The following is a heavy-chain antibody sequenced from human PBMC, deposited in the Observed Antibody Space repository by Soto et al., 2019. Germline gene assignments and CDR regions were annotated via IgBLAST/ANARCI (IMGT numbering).Heavy chain of an antibody. CDR2: ISGSGGST. CDR1: GFTFSSYA. CDR3: AKTFTGIAVAGEGY. Sequence: VGSLRLSCAASGFTFSSYAMSWVRQAPGKGLEWVSAISGSGGSTYYADSVKGRFTISRDNSKNTLYLQMNSLRAEDTAVYYCAKTFTGIAVAGEGYWGQGTLVTVSS. J-gene: IGHJ4*02. V-gene: IGHV3-23*01. D-gene: IGHD6-19*01.